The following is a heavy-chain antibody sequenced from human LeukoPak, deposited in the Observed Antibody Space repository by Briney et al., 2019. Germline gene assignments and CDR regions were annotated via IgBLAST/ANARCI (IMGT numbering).Heavy chain of an antibody. V-gene: IGHV3-30*18. J-gene: IGHJ4*02. CDR1: GFTFSSYG. Sequence: GGSLRLSCAASGFTFSSYGMHWVRQAPGKGLEWVAVISYDGSNKYYADSVKGRFTISRDNSKNTLYLQMNSLGAEDTAVYYCAKGGLGSWHTDYWGQGTLVTVSS. D-gene: IGHD6-13*01. CDR2: ISYDGSNK. CDR3: AKGGLGSWHTDY.